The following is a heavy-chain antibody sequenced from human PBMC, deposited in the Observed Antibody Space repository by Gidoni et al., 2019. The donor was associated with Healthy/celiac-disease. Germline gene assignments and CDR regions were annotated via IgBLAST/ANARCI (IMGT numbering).Heavy chain of an antibody. J-gene: IGHJ4*02. CDR2: ISYDGSNK. V-gene: IGHV3-30*18. CDR1: GFTFSSYG. D-gene: IGHD1-26*01. Sequence: QVQLVESGGGVVQPGRSLRLSCAASGFTFSSYGMHWVRQAPGKGLEWVAVISYDGSNKYYADSVKGRFTISRDNSKNTLYLQMNSLRAEDTAVYYCAKDMSYYRVALFDYWGQGTLVTVSS. CDR3: AKDMSYYRVALFDY.